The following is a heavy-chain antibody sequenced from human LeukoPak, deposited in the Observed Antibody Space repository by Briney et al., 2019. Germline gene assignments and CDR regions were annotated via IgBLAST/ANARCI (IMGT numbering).Heavy chain of an antibody. Sequence: LETLSLTCTVSGGSISSSSYYWGWIRQPPGKGLEWIGSIYYSGSTYYNPSLKSRVTISVDTSKNQFSLKLSSVTAADTAVYYCARQEGYDSSGFPVYYFDYWGQGTLVTVSS. CDR2: IYYSGST. D-gene: IGHD3-22*01. CDR3: ARQEGYDSSGFPVYYFDY. CDR1: GGSISSSSYY. V-gene: IGHV4-39*01. J-gene: IGHJ4*02.